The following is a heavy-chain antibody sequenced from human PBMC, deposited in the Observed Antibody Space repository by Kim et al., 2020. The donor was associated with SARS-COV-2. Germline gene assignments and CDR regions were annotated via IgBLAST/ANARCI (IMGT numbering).Heavy chain of an antibody. D-gene: IGHD6-13*01. CDR3: ARRPIAAAGDY. V-gene: IGHV1-18*01. J-gene: IGHJ4*02. CDR1: GYTFTNYG. Sequence: ASVKVSCKASGYTFTNYGITWVRQAPGQGLEWMGWINANNGDTNYAQKLQGRVTMTRDTSTSTTYMELRSLRSDDTAVYYCARRPIAAAGDYWGQGTLVT. CDR2: INANNGDT.